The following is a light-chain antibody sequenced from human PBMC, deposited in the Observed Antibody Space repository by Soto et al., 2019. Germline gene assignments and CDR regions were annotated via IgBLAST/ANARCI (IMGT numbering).Light chain of an antibody. CDR2: GAS. CDR1: QSISSN. V-gene: IGKV3-20*01. Sequence: EIVMTQSPATLSVSPGGRATLSCRASQSISSNLAWYQQKPGQAPRLLIYGASSRATGIPDRFSGSGSGTDFTLTISRLEPEDFAVYYCQQYGSSPGTFGQGTKVDIK. J-gene: IGKJ1*01. CDR3: QQYGSSPGT.